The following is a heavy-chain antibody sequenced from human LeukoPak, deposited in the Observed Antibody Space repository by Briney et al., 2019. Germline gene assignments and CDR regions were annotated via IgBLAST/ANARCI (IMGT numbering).Heavy chain of an antibody. CDR2: INPNSGGT. D-gene: IGHD5-18*01. CDR3: ARALDIAMDTRDYYYYYMDV. V-gene: IGHV1-2*02. CDR1: GYTFTGYY. J-gene: IGHJ6*03. Sequence: ASVKVSCKASGYTFTGYYMHWVRQAPEQGLEWMGWINPNSGGTNYAQKFQGRVTMTRDTSISTAYMELSRLRSDDTAVYYCARALDIAMDTRDYYYYYMDVWGKGTTVTVSS.